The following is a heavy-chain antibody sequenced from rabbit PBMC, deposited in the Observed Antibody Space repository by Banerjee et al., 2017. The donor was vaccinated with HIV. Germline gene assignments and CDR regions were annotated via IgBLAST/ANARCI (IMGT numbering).Heavy chain of an antibody. D-gene: IGHD8-1*01. CDR3: ARDTGSRYYYYGMDL. V-gene: IGHV1S45*01. J-gene: IGHJ6*01. Sequence: QEQLEESGGDLVKPEGSLTLTCTASGFTISSSYWICWVRQAPGKGLEWIGCIYGGSSDKTSYASWAKGRFTISKTSSTTVTLQMTSLTAADTATYFCARDTGSRYYYYGMDLWGQGTLVTVS. CDR1: GFTISSSYW. CDR2: IYGGSSDKT.